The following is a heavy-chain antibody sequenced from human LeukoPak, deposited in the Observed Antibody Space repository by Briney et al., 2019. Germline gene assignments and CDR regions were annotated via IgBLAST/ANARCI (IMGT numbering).Heavy chain of an antibody. CDR3: ARDFEGEYYFDY. D-gene: IGHD3-10*01. CDR2: IYYSGST. J-gene: IGHJ4*02. V-gene: IGHV4-31*03. Sequence: SETLSLTCTVSGVSISSGGYYWSWIRQHPGKGLEWIGYIYYSGSTYYNPSLKSRVTISVDTSKNQFSLKLSSVTAADTAVYYCARDFEGEYYFDYWGQGTLVTVSS. CDR1: GVSISSGGYY.